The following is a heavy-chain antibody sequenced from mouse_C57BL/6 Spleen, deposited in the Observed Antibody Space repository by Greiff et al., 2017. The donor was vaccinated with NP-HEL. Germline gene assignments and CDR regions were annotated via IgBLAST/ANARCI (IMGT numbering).Heavy chain of an antibody. J-gene: IGHJ3*01. CDR1: GFTFSDYG. CDR2: ISSGSSTI. V-gene: IGHV5-17*01. Sequence: EVQLVESGGGLVKPGGSLKLSCAASGFTFSDYGMHWVRQAPEKGLEWVAYISSGSSTIYYADTVKGRFTISRDNAKNTLFLQMTSLRSEDTATYYCAREYYGSSYSWFAYWGQGTLVTVSA. CDR3: AREYYGSSYSWFAY. D-gene: IGHD1-1*01.